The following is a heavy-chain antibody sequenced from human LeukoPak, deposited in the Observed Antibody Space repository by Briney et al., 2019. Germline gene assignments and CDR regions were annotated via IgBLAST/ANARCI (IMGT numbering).Heavy chain of an antibody. Sequence: SETLSLTCTVSGGSISSYYWSWIRQPAGNGLEWIGRINTSGSTNYNPSLKSRVTMSVDTSKNQFSLKLGSVTAADTAVYYCARGQRAFDIWGQGTMVTVSS. CDR1: GGSISSYY. CDR2: INTSGST. CDR3: ARGQRAFDI. J-gene: IGHJ3*02. V-gene: IGHV4-4*07.